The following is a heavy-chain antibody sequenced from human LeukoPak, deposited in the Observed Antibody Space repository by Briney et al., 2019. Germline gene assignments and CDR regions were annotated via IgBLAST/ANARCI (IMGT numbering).Heavy chain of an antibody. J-gene: IGHJ4*02. Sequence: GGSLRLSCAASGFTVSSYAMGWVRQAPGKGLEWVSAIGGGGTLYYADSVKGRFSISRDISKNTLLLRMNSLRAEDTAVYYCARRRYDWGGDFANWGQGTLVTVSS. CDR2: IGGGGTL. CDR1: GFTVSSYA. CDR3: ARRRYDWGGDFAN. D-gene: IGHD3-16*01. V-gene: IGHV3-23*01.